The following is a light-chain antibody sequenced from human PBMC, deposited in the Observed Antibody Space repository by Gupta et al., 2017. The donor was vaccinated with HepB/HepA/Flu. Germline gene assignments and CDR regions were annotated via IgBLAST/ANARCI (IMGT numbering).Light chain of an antibody. Sequence: DIQMTQSPSTLSASVGDRVTITCRASQSISSWLAWYQQKPGKAPKLLIYKASSLESEVPSRCSGSGSGTEFTLTISSLQPDDFATYYCQQYNSYSPLTFGQGTKVEIK. J-gene: IGKJ1*01. V-gene: IGKV1-5*03. CDR3: QQYNSYSPLT. CDR1: QSISSW. CDR2: KAS.